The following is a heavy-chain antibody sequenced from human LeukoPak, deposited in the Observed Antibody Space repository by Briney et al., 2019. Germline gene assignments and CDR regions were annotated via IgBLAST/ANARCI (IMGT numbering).Heavy chain of an antibody. Sequence: GASVKVSCKASGYTFTSYVIQWVRQAPGQRLEWMGWINAGNGDTKYSQKFQGRVTITRDTSASTAYMELSRLRSEDTAVYYCAKSGVTASDAFDIWDQGTMVIVSS. CDR1: GYTFTSYV. CDR3: AKSGVTASDAFDI. J-gene: IGHJ3*02. CDR2: INAGNGDT. D-gene: IGHD6-25*01. V-gene: IGHV1-3*01.